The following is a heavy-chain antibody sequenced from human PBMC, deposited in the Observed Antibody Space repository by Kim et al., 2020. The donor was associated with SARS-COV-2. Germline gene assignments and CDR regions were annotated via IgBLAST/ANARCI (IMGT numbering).Heavy chain of an antibody. Sequence: GGSLRLSCAASGFTFSSYGMHWVRQAPGKGLEWVAVISYDGSNKYYADSVKGRFTISRDNSKNTLYLQMNSLRAEDTAVYYCAKDALGIAVAGFSDYWGQGTLVTVSS. CDR3: AKDALGIAVAGFSDY. CDR2: ISYDGSNK. V-gene: IGHV3-30*18. CDR1: GFTFSSYG. D-gene: IGHD6-19*01. J-gene: IGHJ4*02.